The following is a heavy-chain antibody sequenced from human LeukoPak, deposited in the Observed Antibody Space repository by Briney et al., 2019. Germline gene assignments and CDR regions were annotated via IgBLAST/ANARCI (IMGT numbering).Heavy chain of an antibody. CDR2: ISYEGSNK. CDR3: ARGGSYLSAFDI. CDR1: GFTFSSYG. J-gene: IGHJ3*02. D-gene: IGHD1-26*01. V-gene: IGHV3-30*03. Sequence: PGGSLRLSCAASGFTFSSYGIHWVRQAPGKGLEWISLISYEGSNKYYADSVKGRFTISRDNSKNTLYLQMNSLRAEDTAVYYCARGGSYLSAFDIWGQGTMVTVSS.